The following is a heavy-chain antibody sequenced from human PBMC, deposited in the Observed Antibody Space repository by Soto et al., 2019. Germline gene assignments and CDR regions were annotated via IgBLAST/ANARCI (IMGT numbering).Heavy chain of an antibody. Sequence: GGSLRLSCAASGFTFSSYAMSWVRQAPGKGLEWVSAISGSGGSTYYADSVKGRFTISRDNSKNTLYLQMNSLRAEDTAVYYCAKGKTAAGTSQYFDLWGRGTLVTVSS. CDR1: GFTFSSYA. J-gene: IGHJ2*01. CDR2: ISGSGGST. V-gene: IGHV3-23*01. CDR3: AKGKTAAGTSQYFDL. D-gene: IGHD6-13*01.